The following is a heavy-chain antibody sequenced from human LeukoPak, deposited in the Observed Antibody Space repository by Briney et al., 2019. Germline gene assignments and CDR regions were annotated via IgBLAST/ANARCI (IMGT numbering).Heavy chain of an antibody. V-gene: IGHV1-8*01. D-gene: IGHD6-13*01. CDR3: ARGPVSTHGMDV. CDR2: RNPNSSRT. CDR1: GYTFTNYD. Sequence: ASVKVACKASGYTFTNYDINWVRQATGQGLEWMGWRNPNSSRTGFAQKFQGRLTMTADTSISTAYMELSSLTSDDTAVCYCARGPVSTHGMDVWGQGTTVTVSS. J-gene: IGHJ6*02.